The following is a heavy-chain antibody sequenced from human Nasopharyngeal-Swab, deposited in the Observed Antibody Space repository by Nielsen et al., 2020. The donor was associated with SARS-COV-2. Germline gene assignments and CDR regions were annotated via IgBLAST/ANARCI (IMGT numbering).Heavy chain of an antibody. CDR1: GFTFRSYA. CDR3: ARSSIAAREYYYGMDV. D-gene: IGHD6-6*01. V-gene: IGHV3-23*01. CDR2: ISGSDHTT. Sequence: GESLKISCAASGFTFRSYAISWVRQAPGKGLEWVSVISGSDHTTYYADSVEGRFTISRDNAKNSLYLQMNSLRAEDTAVYYCARSSIAAREYYYGMDVWGQGTTVTVSS. J-gene: IGHJ6*02.